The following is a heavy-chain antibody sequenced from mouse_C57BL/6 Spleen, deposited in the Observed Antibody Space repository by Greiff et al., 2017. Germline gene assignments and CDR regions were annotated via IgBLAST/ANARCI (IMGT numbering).Heavy chain of an antibody. V-gene: IGHV1-15*01. CDR2: IDPETGGT. CDR3: TREKLGLLGWFAY. D-gene: IGHD4-1*01. Sequence: VQLQQSGAELVRPGASVTLSCKASGYTFTDYEMHWVKQTPVHGLEWIGAIDPETGGTAYNQKFKGKAILTADKSSSTAYMELRSLTSEDSAVYYCTREKLGLLGWFAYWGQGTLVTVSA. J-gene: IGHJ3*01. CDR1: GYTFTDYE.